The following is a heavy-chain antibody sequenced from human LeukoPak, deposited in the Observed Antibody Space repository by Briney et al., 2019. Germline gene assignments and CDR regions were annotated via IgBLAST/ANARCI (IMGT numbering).Heavy chain of an antibody. J-gene: IGHJ3*02. CDR2: IYTSGST. Sequence: SETLSLTCTVSGGSISSYYWSWIRQPAGKGLEWIGRIYTSGSTNYNPSLKSRVTISVDTSKNQFSLKLTSVTAADTAVYYCARDRGEVIDYDAFDIWGQGTMVTVSS. CDR3: ARDRGEVIDYDAFDI. CDR1: GGSISSYY. V-gene: IGHV4-4*07. D-gene: IGHD2/OR15-2a*01.